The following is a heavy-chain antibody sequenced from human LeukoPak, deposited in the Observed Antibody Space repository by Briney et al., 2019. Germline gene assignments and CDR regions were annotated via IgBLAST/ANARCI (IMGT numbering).Heavy chain of an antibody. D-gene: IGHD1-26*01. J-gene: IGHJ4*02. CDR1: GFTFSSYA. CDR2: ISYDGSNK. CDR3: ARDREWELYYFDY. V-gene: IGHV3-30*04. Sequence: AGRSLRLSCAASGFTFSSYAMHWVRQAPGKGLGWVAVISYDGSNKYYADSVKGRFTISRDNSKNTLYLQMNSLRAEDTAVYYCARDREWELYYFDYWGQGTLVTVSS.